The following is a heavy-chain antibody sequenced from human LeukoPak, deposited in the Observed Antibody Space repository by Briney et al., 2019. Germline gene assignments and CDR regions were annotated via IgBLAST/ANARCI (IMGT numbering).Heavy chain of an antibody. D-gene: IGHD6-13*01. CDR2: ISAYNGNT. Sequence: GASVKVSCKASGYTFTSYGISWVRQAPGQGLEWMGWISAYNGNTNYAQKLQGRVTMTTDTSTSTAYMELRSLRSDDTAVYYCARGSGGIAAAASWDAFDIWGQGTMVTVSS. J-gene: IGHJ3*02. CDR1: GYTFTSYG. CDR3: ARGSGGIAAAASWDAFDI. V-gene: IGHV1-18*01.